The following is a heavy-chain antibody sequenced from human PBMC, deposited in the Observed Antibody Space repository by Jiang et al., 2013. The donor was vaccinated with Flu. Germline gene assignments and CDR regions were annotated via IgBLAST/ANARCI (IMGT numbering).Heavy chain of an antibody. CDR1: GYTFTGYY. V-gene: IGHV1-2*02. J-gene: IGHJ6*02. D-gene: IGHD3-10*01. Sequence: SVKVSCKASGYTFTGYYMHWVRQAPGQGLEWMGWINPNSGGTNYAQKFQGRVTMTRDTSISTAYMELSRLRSDDTAVYYCARTGGSGRSYYYGMDVWGQGTTVTVSS. CDR3: ARTGGSGRSYYYGMDV. CDR2: INPNSGGT.